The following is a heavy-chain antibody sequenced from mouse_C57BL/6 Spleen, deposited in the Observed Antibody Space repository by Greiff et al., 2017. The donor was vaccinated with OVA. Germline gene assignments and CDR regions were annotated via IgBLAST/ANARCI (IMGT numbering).Heavy chain of an antibody. Sequence: QVQLQQPGAELVMPGASVKLSCKASGYTFTSYWMHWVKQRPGQGLEWIGEIDPSDSYTNYNQKFKGKSTLTVDKSSSTAYMQLSSLTSEDSAVYYCASSHYDYDFFAYWGQGTLVTVSA. CDR1: GYTFTSYW. J-gene: IGHJ3*01. CDR2: IDPSDSYT. V-gene: IGHV1-69*01. CDR3: ASSHYDYDFFAY. D-gene: IGHD2-4*01.